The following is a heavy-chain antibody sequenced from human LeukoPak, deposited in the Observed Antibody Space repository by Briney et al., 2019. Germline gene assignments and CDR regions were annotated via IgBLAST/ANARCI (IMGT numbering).Heavy chain of an antibody. CDR1: GGSISSSSSY. J-gene: IGHJ2*01. Sequence: SETLSLPCTVFGGSISSSSSYWGWIRQPPGKGLEWIGSIYYSGSTYYNPSLKSRVTISVDTSKNQFSLKLSSVTAADTAVYYCARRQWLVRSYWYFDLWGRGTLVTVSS. D-gene: IGHD6-19*01. CDR2: IYYSGST. CDR3: ARRQWLVRSYWYFDL. V-gene: IGHV4-39*01.